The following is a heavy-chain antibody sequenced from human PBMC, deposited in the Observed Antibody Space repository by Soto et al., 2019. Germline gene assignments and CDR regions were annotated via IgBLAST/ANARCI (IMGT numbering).Heavy chain of an antibody. Sequence: SVKVSCKASGGTFSSYAISWVRQAPGQGLEWMGGIIPIFGTANYAQKFQGRVTITADESTSTAYMELSSLRSEDTAVYYCARRLELYDSSGSFDYWGQGTLVTVSS. V-gene: IGHV1-69*13. CDR2: IIPIFGTA. J-gene: IGHJ4*02. CDR3: ARRLELYDSSGSFDY. D-gene: IGHD3-22*01. CDR1: GGTFSSYA.